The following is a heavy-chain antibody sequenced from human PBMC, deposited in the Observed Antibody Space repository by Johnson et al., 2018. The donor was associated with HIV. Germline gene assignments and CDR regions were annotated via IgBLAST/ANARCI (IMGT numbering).Heavy chain of an antibody. D-gene: IGHD3-10*01. CDR2: LSDSGGGT. V-gene: IGHV3-23*04. CDR3: ARDPFGALDGDAFDI. Sequence: EVQLVESGGGLVQPGGSLRLSCAASGFTFSTYAMSWVRQAPGRGLEWVSALSDSGGGTYSAASAKGRFTISRYNSQNTLYLQMNSLRAEDTAVHYCARDPFGALDGDAFDIWGQGTMVTVSS. J-gene: IGHJ3*02. CDR1: GFTFSTYA.